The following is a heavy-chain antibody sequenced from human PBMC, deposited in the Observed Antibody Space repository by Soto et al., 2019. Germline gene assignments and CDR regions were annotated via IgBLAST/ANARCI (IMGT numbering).Heavy chain of an antibody. D-gene: IGHD4-17*01. CDR3: ASDLGSLRWVRPAFDY. V-gene: IGHV1-18*04. Sequence: ASVKVSCKASGYTFTSYGISWVRHAPGQGLEWMGWISAYNGNTNYAQKLQGRVTMTTYTSTSTAYMDLRSLRSDDTSVYYCASDLGSLRWVRPAFDYYGQGTLVTVSS. CDR2: ISAYNGNT. CDR1: GYTFTSYG. J-gene: IGHJ4*02.